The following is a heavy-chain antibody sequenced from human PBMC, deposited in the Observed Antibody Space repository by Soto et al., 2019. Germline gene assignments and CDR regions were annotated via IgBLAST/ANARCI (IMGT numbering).Heavy chain of an antibody. V-gene: IGHV4-30-2*01. CDR2: IYHSGST. CDR3: ARDIVGATGDDAFDI. J-gene: IGHJ3*02. CDR1: GGSISSGGYS. D-gene: IGHD1-26*01. Sequence: QLQLQESGSGLVKPSQTLSLTCAVSGGSISSGGYSWSWIRQPPGKGLEWIGYIYHSGSTYYNPSLKSRVTISVDRSKNQFSLKLSSVTAADTAVYYCARDIVGATGDDAFDIWGQGTMVTVSS.